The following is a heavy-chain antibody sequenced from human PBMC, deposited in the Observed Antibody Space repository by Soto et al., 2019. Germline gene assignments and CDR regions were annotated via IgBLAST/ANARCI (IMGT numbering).Heavy chain of an antibody. J-gene: IGHJ4*02. D-gene: IGHD2-2*01. CDR3: AKDYCSSTSCYYFDY. CDR2: ISWNSGSI. CDR1: GFTFDDYA. V-gene: IGHV3-9*01. Sequence: GGSLRLSCAASGFTFDDYAMHWVRQAPGKGLEWVSSISWNSGSIGYADSVKGRFSISRDNAKNSLYLQMDSLRAEDTALYYCAKDYCSSTSCYYFDYWGLGTLVTVSS.